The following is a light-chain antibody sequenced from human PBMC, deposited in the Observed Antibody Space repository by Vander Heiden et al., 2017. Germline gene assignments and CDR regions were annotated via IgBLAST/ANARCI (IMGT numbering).Light chain of an antibody. J-gene: IGKJ1*01. Sequence: DIQMTQSPSTLSASLGDRVTITCRASQSVRNWLAWYQKKPGKAPRLLIYDASRLQSGVPVRFSCSGYGTEFTLTRSGRQPDDFATYYCQQDHIYWTFGQGTKVEVK. CDR3: QQDHIYWT. V-gene: IGKV1-5*01. CDR2: DAS. CDR1: QSVRNW.